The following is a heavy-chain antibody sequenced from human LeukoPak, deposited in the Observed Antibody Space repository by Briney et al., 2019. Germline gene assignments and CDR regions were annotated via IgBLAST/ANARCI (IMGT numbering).Heavy chain of an antibody. Sequence: PSETLSLTCAVSGGSISSSNWWSWVRQPPGKGLEWIGEIYHSGSTYYNPSLKSRVTISVDTSKNQFSLKLSSVTAADTAVYYCARDPYNDGSGSYSLFDYWGQGTLVTVSS. J-gene: IGHJ4*02. CDR2: IYHSGST. D-gene: IGHD3-10*01. CDR1: GGSISSSNW. CDR3: ARDPYNDGSGSYSLFDY. V-gene: IGHV4-4*02.